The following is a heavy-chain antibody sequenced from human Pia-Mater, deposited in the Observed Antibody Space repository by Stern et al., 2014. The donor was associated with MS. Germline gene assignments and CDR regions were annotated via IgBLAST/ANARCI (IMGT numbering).Heavy chain of an antibody. CDR3: ATDRTSHGIFDF. D-gene: IGHD1-14*01. CDR1: GYTFATYG. CDR2: ISTHNGVT. J-gene: IGHJ4*02. V-gene: IGHV1-18*01. Sequence: QVQLVQSGAEVKKPGASVKVSCKASGYTFATYGISWVRQAPGQGLEWMGWISTHNGVTNFAHKFQGRVTMTRDTSTTTAYMEVRSLGSDDTAFYYCATDRTSHGIFDFWGQGTLVTVSS.